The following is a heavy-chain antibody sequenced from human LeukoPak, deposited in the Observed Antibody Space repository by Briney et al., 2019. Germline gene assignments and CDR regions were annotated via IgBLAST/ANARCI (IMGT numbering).Heavy chain of an antibody. J-gene: IGHJ3*02. CDR1: GYSISSGYY. D-gene: IGHD1-26*01. Sequence: SETLSLTCTVSGYSISSGYYWGWIRQPPGKGLEWIGNIYYSGNTYYKPSLKSRVTIPIDRSRNQFSLKLSSVTAADTAVYYCARTKYSGTSDDAFDIWGQGTMVTVSS. CDR2: IYYSGNT. V-gene: IGHV4-38-2*02. CDR3: ARTKYSGTSDDAFDI.